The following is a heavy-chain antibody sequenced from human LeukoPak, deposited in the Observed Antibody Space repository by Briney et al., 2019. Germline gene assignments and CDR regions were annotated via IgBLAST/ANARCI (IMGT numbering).Heavy chain of an antibody. V-gene: IGHV3-53*01. CDR2: TYTGGNS. J-gene: IGHJ4*02. CDR3: AREPLDY. Sequence: GGSLRLSCAASGFTVSSIHMVWVRQAPGKGLEWVSVTYTGGNSYYADSVKGRFTISRDNAKNSLFLQMNSLRDEDTAVYYCAREPLDYWGQGTLVTVSS. CDR1: GFTVSSIH.